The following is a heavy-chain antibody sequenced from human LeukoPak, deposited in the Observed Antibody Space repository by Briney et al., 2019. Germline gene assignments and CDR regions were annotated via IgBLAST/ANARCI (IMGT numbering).Heavy chain of an antibody. V-gene: IGHV3-48*02. CDR2: ISSSGSTI. CDR1: GFTFTSYN. D-gene: IGHD3-10*01. J-gene: IGHJ4*02. CDR3: ARDYGSHGEYFDY. Sequence: GGSLRLSCAASGFTFTSYNMNWVRQAPGKGLEWDSYISSSGSTIYYADSVKGRFTISRDNAKNSLHLQMNSLRDEDTAVYYCARDYGSHGEYFDYWGQGTLVTVSS.